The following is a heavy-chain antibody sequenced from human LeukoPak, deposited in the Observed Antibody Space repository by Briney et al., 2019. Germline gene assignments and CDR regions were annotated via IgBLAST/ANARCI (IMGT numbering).Heavy chain of an antibody. Sequence: ASVKVSGKASGYTFTGYYMHWVRQAPGQGLEWMGWINPNSGGTNYAQKFQGRVTMTRDTSISTAYMELSRLRSDDTAVYYCARDGYDSSGHRYYFDYWGEGTLVTVSS. J-gene: IGHJ4*02. D-gene: IGHD3-22*01. CDR3: ARDGYDSSGHRYYFDY. CDR2: INPNSGGT. V-gene: IGHV1-2*02. CDR1: GYTFTGYY.